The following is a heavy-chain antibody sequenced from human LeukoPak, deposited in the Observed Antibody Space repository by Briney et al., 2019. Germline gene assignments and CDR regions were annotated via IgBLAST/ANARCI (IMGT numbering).Heavy chain of an antibody. CDR3: ASLTVFGVIGPFDI. V-gene: IGHV3-23*01. Sequence: GGSLRLSCAASRFTFSSYALSWVRQAPGKGLEWVSAISNSGSNTYYADSVKGRFTISRDNSKNTLYLQMNSLRAEDTAVYYCASLTVFGVIGPFDIWGQGTVVTVSS. CDR1: RFTFSSYA. J-gene: IGHJ3*02. D-gene: IGHD3-3*01. CDR2: ISNSGSNT.